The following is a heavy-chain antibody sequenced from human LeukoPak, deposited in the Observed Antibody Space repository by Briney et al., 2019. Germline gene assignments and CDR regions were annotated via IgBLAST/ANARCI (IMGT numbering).Heavy chain of an antibody. D-gene: IGHD6-13*01. CDR3: ARRSSLDY. CDR1: GFIFSDYY. Sequence: GGSLRLSCAASGFIFSDYYVSWIRQAPGKGLEWVSYVGPSGNTILYADSVKGRFTVSRDNAKNSLYLQMNSLRAEDTAVYYCARRSSLDYCGQGTMVTVSS. V-gene: IGHV3-11*01. CDR2: VGPSGNTI. J-gene: IGHJ4*02.